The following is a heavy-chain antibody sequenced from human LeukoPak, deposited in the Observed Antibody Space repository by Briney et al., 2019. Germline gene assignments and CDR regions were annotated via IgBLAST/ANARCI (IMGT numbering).Heavy chain of an antibody. CDR3: ERDEAWLLS. J-gene: IGHJ5*02. Sequence: GASVKVSCKASGYTFTSYPMHWVRQAPGQRLEWMGWINTGNGDTKYSQRFQDRVTITRDTSASTAYMKVSSLTFEDTAVYYCERDEAWLLSWGQGTLVTVSS. CDR1: GYTFTSYP. CDR2: INTGNGDT. V-gene: IGHV1-3*04. D-gene: IGHD5-12*01.